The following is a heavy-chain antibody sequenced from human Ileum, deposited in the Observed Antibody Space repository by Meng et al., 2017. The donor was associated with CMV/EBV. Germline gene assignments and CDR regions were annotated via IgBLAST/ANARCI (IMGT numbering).Heavy chain of an antibody. CDR3: ARDNDGSSHYSQFDY. D-gene: IGHD3-22*01. Sequence: SGSPLNSYVIHWVRQFPGKGLEWVAVLWYDGSRKYFADSVQGRFSISRDDSKNTVYLQMNSLRAEDTAVYYCARDNDGSSHYSQFDYWGQGTLVTVSS. J-gene: IGHJ4*02. V-gene: IGHV3-33*01. CDR2: LWYDGSRK. CDR1: GSPLNSYV.